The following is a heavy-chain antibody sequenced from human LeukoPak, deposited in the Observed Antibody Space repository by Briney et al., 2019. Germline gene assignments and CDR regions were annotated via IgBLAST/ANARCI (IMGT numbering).Heavy chain of an antibody. V-gene: IGHV3-23*01. J-gene: IGHJ3*01. CDR2: ITGSGAGT. CDR1: GFTFSSYA. D-gene: IGHD4-17*01. CDR3: TKDPNGDYIGAFDF. Sequence: GGSLRLSCAASGFTFSSYAMTWVRQAPGKGLEWVSSITGSGAGTSYADSVKGRFTISRDNSKNTLYLQMNSLRAEDTAVYYCTKDPNGDYIGAFDFRGQGTMVTVSS.